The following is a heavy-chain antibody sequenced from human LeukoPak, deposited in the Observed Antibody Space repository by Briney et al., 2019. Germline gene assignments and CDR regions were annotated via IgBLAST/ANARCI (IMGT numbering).Heavy chain of an antibody. Sequence: GGSPRLSCAASGFTVSSNYMSWVRQAPGKGLEWVSVIYSGGSTYYADSVKGRFTISRDNSKNTLYLQMNSLRAEDTAVYYCARISGSGSYYVYWGQGTLVTVSS. D-gene: IGHD3-10*01. V-gene: IGHV3-53*01. CDR1: GFTVSSNY. J-gene: IGHJ4*02. CDR3: ARISGSGSYYVY. CDR2: IYSGGST.